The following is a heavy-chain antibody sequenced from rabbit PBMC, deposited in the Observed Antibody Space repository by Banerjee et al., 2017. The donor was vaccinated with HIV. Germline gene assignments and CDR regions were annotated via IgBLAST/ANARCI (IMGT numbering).Heavy chain of an antibody. CDR3: ARDGGRSVYTQYYFNL. V-gene: IGHV1S45*01. CDR1: GFSFSNKYV. CDR2: INTSSGNT. J-gene: IGHJ4*01. D-gene: IGHD8-1*01. Sequence: QEQLEESGGDLVKPEGSLTLTCTASGFSFSNKYVMCWVRQAPGKGLEWIACINTSSGNTVNANWAKGRFTISKTSSTRVTLQMTSLTAADTATYFCARDGGRSVYTQYYFNLWGPGTLVTVS.